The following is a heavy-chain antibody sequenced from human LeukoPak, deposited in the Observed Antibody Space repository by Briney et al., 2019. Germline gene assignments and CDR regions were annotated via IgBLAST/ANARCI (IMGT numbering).Heavy chain of an antibody. V-gene: IGHV1-2*06. CDR3: ARGYNYGHDY. D-gene: IGHD5-18*01. CDR2: VISHSGGT. J-gene: IGHJ4*02. Sequence: RASVTVSCTASGYTFSGYNMHWVRQAPGQGLEWMGRVISHSGGTNYAPRFQGRVIMTRDTSTSTAYMELSRLKSDDTAVYYCARGYNYGHDYWGQGTLVTVSS. CDR1: GYTFSGYN.